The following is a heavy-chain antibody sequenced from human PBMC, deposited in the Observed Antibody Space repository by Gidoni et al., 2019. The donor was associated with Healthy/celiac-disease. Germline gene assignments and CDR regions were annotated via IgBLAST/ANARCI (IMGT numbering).Heavy chain of an antibody. D-gene: IGHD3-10*01. CDR2: ISYDGSNK. J-gene: IGHJ6*02. V-gene: IGHV3-30*04. CDR3: ARGPYHRNYYGSGGMDV. CDR1: GFTFSSYA. Sequence: QVQLVESGGGVVQPGRSLRLSCAASGFTFSSYAMHWVRQAPGKGLEWVAVISYDGSNKYYADSVKGRFTISRDNSKNTLYLQMNSLRAEDTAVYYCARGPYHRNYYGSGGMDVWGQGTTVTVSS.